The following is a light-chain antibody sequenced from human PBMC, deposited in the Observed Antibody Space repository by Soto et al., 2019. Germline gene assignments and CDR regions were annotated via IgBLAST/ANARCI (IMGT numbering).Light chain of an antibody. J-gene: IGLJ3*02. Sequence: QSALTQPRSVSGSPGQSVTISCTGTSSDVGAYNYVSWYQQHPGKAPKLMIYDVNKRPSGVPDRFSGSKSANTASLTISGLQAEDEADYYFCSYAGSYTSVFGGGTKLTVL. CDR3: CSYAGSYTSV. V-gene: IGLV2-11*01. CDR1: SSDVGAYNY. CDR2: DVN.